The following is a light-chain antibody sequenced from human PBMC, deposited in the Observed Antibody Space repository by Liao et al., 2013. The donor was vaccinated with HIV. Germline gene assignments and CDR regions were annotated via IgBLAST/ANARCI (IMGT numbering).Light chain of an antibody. CDR2: HDS. CDR1: KLGDKY. Sequence: SYELTQPPSVSVSPGQTATITCSGDKLGDKYSCWYQQKPGQAPVLVIYHDSDRPSGIPERFSGSNSGNTATLTISRVEAGDEADYYCQVWDSNSDHYVFGTGTKVTVL. V-gene: IGLV3-1*01. CDR3: QVWDSNSDHYV. J-gene: IGLJ1*01.